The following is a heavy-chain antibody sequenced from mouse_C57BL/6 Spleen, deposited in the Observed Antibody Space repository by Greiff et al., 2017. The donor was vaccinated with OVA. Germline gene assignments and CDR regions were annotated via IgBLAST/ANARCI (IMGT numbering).Heavy chain of an antibody. CDR3: AMEYGNYEYFDV. D-gene: IGHD2-1*01. Sequence: QVQLQQSGAELVKPGASVKVSCKASGYTFTSYWMHWVKQRPGQGLEWIGRIHPSDSDTNYNQKFKGKATLTVDKSSSTAYMQLSSLTSEDSAVYYCAMEYGNYEYFDVWGTGTTVTVSS. V-gene: IGHV1-74*01. CDR1: GYTFTSYW. J-gene: IGHJ1*03. CDR2: IHPSDSDT.